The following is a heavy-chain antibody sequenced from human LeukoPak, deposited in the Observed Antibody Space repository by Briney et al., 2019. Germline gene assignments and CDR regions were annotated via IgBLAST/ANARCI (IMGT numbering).Heavy chain of an antibody. D-gene: IGHD4-17*01. CDR3: ARVPLSLFGTDYGYYGMDV. CDR1: GGSISSYY. Sequence: SETLSLTCTVSGGSISSYYWSWIRKPPGKGLEWIGYIYYSGSTNYNPSLKSRVTISVDTSKNQFSLKLSSVTAADTAVYYCARVPLSLFGTDYGYYGMDVWGQGTTVTVSS. V-gene: IGHV4-59*01. J-gene: IGHJ6*02. CDR2: IYYSGST.